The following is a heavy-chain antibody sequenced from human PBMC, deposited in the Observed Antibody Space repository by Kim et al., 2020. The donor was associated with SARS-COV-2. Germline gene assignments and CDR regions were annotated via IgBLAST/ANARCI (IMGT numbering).Heavy chain of an antibody. Sequence: GGSTYYANSVKGRFTISRDNSTNTLYLQMGSLRAEDMAVYYCAGGTWFDPWGQGTLVTVSS. CDR3: AGGTWFDP. J-gene: IGHJ5*02. V-gene: IGHV3-64*01. CDR2: GGST. D-gene: IGHD3-16*01.